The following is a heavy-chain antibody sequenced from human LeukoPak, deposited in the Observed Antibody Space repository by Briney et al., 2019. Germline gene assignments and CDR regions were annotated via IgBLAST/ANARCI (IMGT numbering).Heavy chain of an antibody. CDR1: GYTFTSYF. V-gene: IGHV1-46*01. J-gene: IGHJ3*02. Sequence: ASVKVSCKASGYTFTSYFIHWVRQAPGQGLEWMGIINPSGGSTRYAQKFQGRVTVTRDTSTSTVYMELSSLRSEDTAVYYCARLGYGDAFDIWGQGTMVTVSS. D-gene: IGHD5-18*01. CDR2: INPSGGST. CDR3: ARLGYGDAFDI.